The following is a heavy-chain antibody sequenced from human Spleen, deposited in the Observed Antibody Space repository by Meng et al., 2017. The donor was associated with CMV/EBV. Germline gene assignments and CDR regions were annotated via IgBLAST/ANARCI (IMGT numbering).Heavy chain of an antibody. CDR2: IKQDGSEK. Sequence: GGSLRLSCAASGFTFSSYWMSWVRQAPGKGLEWVANIKQDGSEKYYVDSVKGRFTISRDTSKNTLYLQMNSLRAEDTAVYYCAKGGYGSSWRYYFDYWGQGTLVTVSS. CDR3: AKGGYGSSWRYYFDY. D-gene: IGHD6-13*01. CDR1: GFTFSSYW. J-gene: IGHJ4*02. V-gene: IGHV3-7*03.